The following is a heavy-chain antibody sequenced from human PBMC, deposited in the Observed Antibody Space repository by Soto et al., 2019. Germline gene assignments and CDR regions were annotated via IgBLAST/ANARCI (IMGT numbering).Heavy chain of an antibody. V-gene: IGHV3-23*01. CDR1: GFRFSDFA. CDR2: ITGTASST. Sequence: PGGSLRLSCAASGFRFSDFAMTWVRQAPGRGLEWVSAITGTASSTYYADSVKGRFTISRDNSKNTLYLQINSLRAEDTAIYYCAKDRGSSSSSWSISNLSYYYHMDLWGKGTTVTVSS. CDR3: AKDRGSSSSSWSISNLSYYYHMDL. D-gene: IGHD6-13*01. J-gene: IGHJ6*03.